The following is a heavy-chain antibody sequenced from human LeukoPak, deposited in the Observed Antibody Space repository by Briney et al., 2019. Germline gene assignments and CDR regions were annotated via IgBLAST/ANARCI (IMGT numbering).Heavy chain of an antibody. CDR2: IYSGGST. CDR3: AVIYYGSGSYYLVP. CDR1: GFTVSSNY. Sequence: GGSLRLSCAASGFTVSSNYMSWVRQPPGKGLEWVSVIYSGGSTYYADSVKGRFTISRDNSKNTLYLQMNSLRAEDTAVYYCAVIYYGSGSYYLVPWGQGRLVTVSS. J-gene: IGHJ5*02. D-gene: IGHD3-10*01. V-gene: IGHV3-66*01.